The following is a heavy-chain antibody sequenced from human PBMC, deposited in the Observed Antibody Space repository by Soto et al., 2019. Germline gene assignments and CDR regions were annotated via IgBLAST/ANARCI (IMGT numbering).Heavy chain of an antibody. CDR1: GFTFSSYG. Sequence: GGSLRLSCAASGFTFSSYGMHWVRQAPGKGLEWVAVISYDGSNKYYADSVKGRFTISRDNSKNTLYLQMNSLRAEDTAVYYCAKDNCISTSCYRLYNWFDPWGQGTLVTVS. J-gene: IGHJ5*02. D-gene: IGHD2-2*01. V-gene: IGHV3-30*18. CDR3: AKDNCISTSCYRLYNWFDP. CDR2: ISYDGSNK.